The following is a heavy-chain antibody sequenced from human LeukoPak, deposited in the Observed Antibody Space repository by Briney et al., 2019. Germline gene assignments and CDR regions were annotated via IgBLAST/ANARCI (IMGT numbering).Heavy chain of an antibody. V-gene: IGHV4-59*01. Sequence: SETLSLTCTVSGGSISSYYWSWIRQPPGKGLEWIGYIYYSGSTNYNPSLKSRVTISVDTSKNQSSLKLSSVTAADTAVYYCARGRDYDFWSEGAYFDYWGQGTLVTVSS. D-gene: IGHD3-3*01. J-gene: IGHJ4*02. CDR3: ARGRDYDFWSEGAYFDY. CDR2: IYYSGST. CDR1: GGSISSYY.